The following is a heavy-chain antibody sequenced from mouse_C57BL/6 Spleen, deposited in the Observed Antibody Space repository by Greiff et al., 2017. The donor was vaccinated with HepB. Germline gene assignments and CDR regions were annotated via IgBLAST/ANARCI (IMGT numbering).Heavy chain of an antibody. CDR3: ASDRDYYGGFAY. D-gene: IGHD1-1*01. J-gene: IGHJ3*01. Sequence: VKVVESGPGLVAPSQSLSITCTVSGFSLTSYGVDWVRQSPGKGLEWLGVIWGVGSTNYNSALKSRLSISKDNSKSQVFLKMNSLQTDDTAMYYCASDRDYYGGFAYWGQGTLVTVSA. CDR2: IWGVGST. V-gene: IGHV2-6*01. CDR1: GFSLTSYG.